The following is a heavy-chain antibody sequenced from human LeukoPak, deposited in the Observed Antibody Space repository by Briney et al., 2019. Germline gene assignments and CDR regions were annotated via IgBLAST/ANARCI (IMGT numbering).Heavy chain of an antibody. CDR1: GFTFSSYS. J-gene: IGHJ4*02. V-gene: IGHV3-48*01. Sequence: GESLRLSCAASGFTFSSYSMNWVRQAPGKGLEWVSYISSSSSTIYYADSVKGRFTISRDNAKNSLYLQMNSLRAEDTAVYYCARDGGAYNWNEYYLDYWGQGTLVTVSS. CDR3: ARDGGAYNWNEYYLDY. CDR2: ISSSSSTI. D-gene: IGHD1-20*01.